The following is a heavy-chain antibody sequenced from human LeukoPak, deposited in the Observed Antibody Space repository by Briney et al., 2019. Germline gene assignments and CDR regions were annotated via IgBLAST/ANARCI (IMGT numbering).Heavy chain of an antibody. Sequence: GASVKLSCKASGYTFTSYGISWVRQAPGQGLEWMGWISAYNGNTNYAQKLQGRVTMTTDTSTNTAYMELRSLRSDDTAVYYCARVLSTYDSSGYYCGWFDPWGQGTLVTVSS. J-gene: IGHJ5*02. CDR1: GYTFTSYG. D-gene: IGHD3-22*01. CDR2: ISAYNGNT. V-gene: IGHV1-18*01. CDR3: ARVLSTYDSSGYYCGWFDP.